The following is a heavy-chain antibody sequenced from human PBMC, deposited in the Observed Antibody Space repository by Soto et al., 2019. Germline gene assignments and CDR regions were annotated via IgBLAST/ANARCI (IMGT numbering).Heavy chain of an antibody. CDR3: AKGGRQWLVTSDFNY. D-gene: IGHD6-19*01. Sequence: VQLVESGGGLVQPWRFLRLSCAGSGFTFSDYSIHLGRQAPGKGLEWVAVVSHDGRNTHYADSVKGRFTISRDSSKNTVSLEMTSLRAEDTAVYYCAKGGRQWLVTSDFNYWGQGALVTVSS. CDR2: VSHDGRNT. J-gene: IGHJ4*02. CDR1: GFTFSDYS. V-gene: IGHV3-30*18.